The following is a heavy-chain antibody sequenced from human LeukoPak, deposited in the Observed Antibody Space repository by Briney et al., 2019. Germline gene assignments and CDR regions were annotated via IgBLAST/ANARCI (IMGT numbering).Heavy chain of an antibody. CDR2: IYYSGYT. Sequence: SETLSLTCTVSGGSISSYYWSWIRQPPGKGLEWIGYIYYSGYTYYNPSLRSRVTISVDTSKNQFSLKLSSVTAADTAVYYCARSSEGRYYYDSSGFSYYYYYMDVWGKGTTVTISS. CDR1: GGSISSYY. V-gene: IGHV4-59*01. J-gene: IGHJ6*03. D-gene: IGHD3-22*01. CDR3: ARSSEGRYYYDSSGFSYYYYYMDV.